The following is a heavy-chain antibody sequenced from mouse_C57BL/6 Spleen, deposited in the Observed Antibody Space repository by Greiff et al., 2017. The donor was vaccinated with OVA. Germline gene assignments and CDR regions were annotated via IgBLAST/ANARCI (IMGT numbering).Heavy chain of an antibody. CDR3: AGPGYFDV. CDR1: GYTFTDYN. Sequence: VQLKESGPELVKPGASVKMSCKASGYTFTDYNMHWVKQSHGKSLEWIGYINPNNGGTSYNQKFKGKATLTVNKSSSTAYMELRSLTSGDSAVYYWAGPGYFDVWGTGTTVTVSS. CDR2: INPNNGGT. V-gene: IGHV1-22*01. J-gene: IGHJ1*03.